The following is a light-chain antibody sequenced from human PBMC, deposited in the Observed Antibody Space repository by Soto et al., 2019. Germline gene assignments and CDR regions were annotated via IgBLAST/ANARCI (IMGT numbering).Light chain of an antibody. J-gene: IGLJ2*01. V-gene: IGLV2-14*01. CDR3: SSCSSITREV. Sequence: SALTQPASVSVSPGQSITISCTGTSSDVGGYRYVSWYQQHPGKTPKIMIYEVSNRPSGVSHRFSGSKSGNTASLTISVLQTEDEAEYYCSSCSSITREVFGGWTKLTVL. CDR2: EVS. CDR1: SSDVGGYRY.